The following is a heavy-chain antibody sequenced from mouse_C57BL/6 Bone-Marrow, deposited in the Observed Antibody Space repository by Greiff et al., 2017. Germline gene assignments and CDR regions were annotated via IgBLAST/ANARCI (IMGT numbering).Heavy chain of an antibody. V-gene: IGHV5-17*01. CDR2: ISSGSSTI. CDR3: ASEGTTVVSYYFDY. D-gene: IGHD1-1*01. CDR1: GFTFSDYG. J-gene: IGHJ2*01. Sequence: EVHLVESGGGLVKPGGSLKLSCAASGFTFSDYGMHWVRQAPEKGLEWVAYISSGSSTIYYADTVKGRFTISRDNAKNTLFLQMTSLRSEDTAMYYCASEGTTVVSYYFDYWGQGTTLTVSS.